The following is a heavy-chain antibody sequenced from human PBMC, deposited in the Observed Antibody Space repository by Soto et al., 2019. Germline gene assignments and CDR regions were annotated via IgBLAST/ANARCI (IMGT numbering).Heavy chain of an antibody. V-gene: IGHV1-18*01. J-gene: IGHJ6*03. D-gene: IGHD5-18*01. CDR2: ISAYNGNT. CDR3: ARDLGYSYGYSNYYYMDV. CDR1: SYTFTSYG. Sequence: ASVKVSCKASSYTFTSYGISWVRQAPGQGLEWMGWISAYNGNTNYAQKLQGRVTMTTDTSTSTAYMELRSLRSDDTAVYYCARDLGYSYGYSNYYYMDVWGKGTTVTVSS.